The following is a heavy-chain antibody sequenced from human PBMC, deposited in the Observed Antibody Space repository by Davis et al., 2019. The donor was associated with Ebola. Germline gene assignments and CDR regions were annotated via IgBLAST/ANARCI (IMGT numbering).Heavy chain of an antibody. J-gene: IGHJ4*02. Sequence: SETLSLTCTVSGGSISSSSYYWSWIRQPPGKGLEWIGEINHSGSTNYNPSLKSRVTISVDTSKNQFSLKLSSVTAADTAVYYCARGVAGLFSWGQGTLVTVSS. V-gene: IGHV4-39*07. CDR1: GGSISSSSYY. CDR3: ARGVAGLFS. D-gene: IGHD6-19*01. CDR2: INHSGST.